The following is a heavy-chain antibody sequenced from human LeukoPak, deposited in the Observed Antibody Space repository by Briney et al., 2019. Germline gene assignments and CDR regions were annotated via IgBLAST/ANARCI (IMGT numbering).Heavy chain of an antibody. V-gene: IGHV1-24*01. CDR1: GYTLTELS. Sequence: ASVKVSCKVSGYTLTELSMHWVRQAPGKGLEWMGGFDPEDGETIYAQKFQGRVTMTEDTSTDTAYMELSSLRSEDTAVYCCATSLGATPHFDYWGQGTLVIVSS. CDR3: ATSLGATPHFDY. CDR2: FDPEDGET. J-gene: IGHJ4*02. D-gene: IGHD1-26*01.